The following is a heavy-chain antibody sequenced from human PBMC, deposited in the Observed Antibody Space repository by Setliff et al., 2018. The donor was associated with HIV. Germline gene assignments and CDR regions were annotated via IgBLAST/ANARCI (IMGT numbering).Heavy chain of an antibody. J-gene: IGHJ6*03. V-gene: IGHV3-74*01. D-gene: IGHD3-9*01. CDR3: VREGWTALRYFDWLLSYMDV. CDR2: INTDGSDT. Sequence: GESLKISCAASGFTFSSYWMHWVRQAPGKGLVWVSRINTDGSDTNYADFVKGRFTMSRDNAKKTVTLQMNSLRAEDTAVYYCVREGWTALRYFDWLLSYMDVWGKGTTVTVSS. CDR1: GFTFSSYW.